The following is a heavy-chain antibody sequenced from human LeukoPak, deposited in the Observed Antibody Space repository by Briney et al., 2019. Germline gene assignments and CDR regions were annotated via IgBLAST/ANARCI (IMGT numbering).Heavy chain of an antibody. J-gene: IGHJ4*02. CDR3: VRDNLENQWLERSY. Sequence: PGGSLRLSCAASGFTFSTSSMNWVRQAPGKGLEWVSQISASETSIKYADSVRGRFTISRDNVKNSVYLQMNSLRAEDTAIYYCVRDNLENQWLERSYWGQGTLVTVSS. CDR1: GFTFSTSS. V-gene: IGHV3-48*01. CDR2: ISASETSI. D-gene: IGHD6-19*01.